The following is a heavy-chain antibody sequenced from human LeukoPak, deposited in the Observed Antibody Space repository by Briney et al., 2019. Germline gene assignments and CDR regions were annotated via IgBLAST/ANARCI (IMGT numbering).Heavy chain of an antibody. J-gene: IGHJ4*02. D-gene: IGHD3-10*01. V-gene: IGHV1-69*13. Sequence: SLKLSCKASGCTLSSYAITWVRQAPGQGLEWMGGLIPIFGTANYAQKFQGRVTITADESTSTAYMELSSLRSEDTAVYYCARVEGYGSGPFDYWGQGTLVTVSS. CDR2: LIPIFGTA. CDR1: GCTLSSYA. CDR3: ARVEGYGSGPFDY.